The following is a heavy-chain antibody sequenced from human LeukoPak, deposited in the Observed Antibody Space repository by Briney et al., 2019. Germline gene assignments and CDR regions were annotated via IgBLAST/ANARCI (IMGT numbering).Heavy chain of an antibody. CDR1: GYSISSGYC. CDR2: IYHSGTT. CDR3: ARDQDYYGSGSYWNY. J-gene: IGHJ4*02. V-gene: IGHV4-38-2*02. Sequence: PSETLSLTCTVSGYSISSGYCWGWIRQPPGTGLEWIGSIYHSGTTYYNPSLKSRVTISVDTSKNQFSLKLTSVTAADTAVYYCARDQDYYGSGSYWNYWGQGTLVTVSS. D-gene: IGHD3-10*01.